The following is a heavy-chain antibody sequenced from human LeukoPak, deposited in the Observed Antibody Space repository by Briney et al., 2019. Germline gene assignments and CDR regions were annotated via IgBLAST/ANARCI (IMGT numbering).Heavy chain of an antibody. CDR2: IYISGST. Sequence: SETLSLTCTVSGGSISSYYWSWIRQPAGKGLEWIGRIYISGSTNYNPYLKGRVTMSVDTSKNQFSLKLSSVTAADTAVYCCARGYVGSFDYWGQGTLVTVSS. CDR1: GGSISSYY. D-gene: IGHD3-16*01. V-gene: IGHV4-4*07. CDR3: ARGYVGSFDY. J-gene: IGHJ4*02.